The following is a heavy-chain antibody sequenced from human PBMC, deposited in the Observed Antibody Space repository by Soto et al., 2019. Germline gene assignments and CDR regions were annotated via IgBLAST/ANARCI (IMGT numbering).Heavy chain of an antibody. CDR2: ISSSSSYI. CDR1: GFTFSSYS. J-gene: IGHJ4*02. V-gene: IGHV3-21*01. CDR3: AREITYYGSGSYHY. Sequence: GRSLRLSCAASGFTFSSYSMNWVRQAPGKGLEWVSSISSSSSYIYYADSVKGRFTISRDNAKNSLYLQMNSLRAEDTAVYYCAREITYYGSGSYHYWGQGTLVTVSS. D-gene: IGHD3-10*01.